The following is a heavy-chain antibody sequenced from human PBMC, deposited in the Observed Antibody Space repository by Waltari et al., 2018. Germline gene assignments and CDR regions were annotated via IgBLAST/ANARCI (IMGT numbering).Heavy chain of an antibody. Sequence: VQLQESGPRLVKPSETLSLICTVSGGSISSYYWSWIRQPPGKGLDWIGYIYYTGSTNFNPSLKSRVTMSVDTSKNQFSLKLSSVTAADTAVYYCARGGGGDWEWFDPWGQGTLVTVSS. CDR1: GGSISSYY. J-gene: IGHJ5*02. CDR3: ARGGGGDWEWFDP. CDR2: IYYTGST. V-gene: IGHV4-59*01. D-gene: IGHD2-21*02.